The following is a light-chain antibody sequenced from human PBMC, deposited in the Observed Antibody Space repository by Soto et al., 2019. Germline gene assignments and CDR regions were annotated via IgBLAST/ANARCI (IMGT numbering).Light chain of an antibody. Sequence: EIVLTQSPGTLSLSPGERATLSCRASQSVSSSYLAWYQQKPGQAPRLLIYGASSRATGIPDSFSGSGSGTDFTLTIIRLEPEDFAVYYCQQYGSSPTFGGGTKVEIK. V-gene: IGKV3-20*01. CDR1: QSVSSSY. CDR3: QQYGSSPT. CDR2: GAS. J-gene: IGKJ4*01.